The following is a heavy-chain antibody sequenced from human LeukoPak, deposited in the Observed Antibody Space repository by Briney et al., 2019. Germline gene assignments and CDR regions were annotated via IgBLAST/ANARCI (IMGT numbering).Heavy chain of an antibody. J-gene: IGHJ6*03. CDR2: ITSISSYI. Sequence: GGSLRLSCAASGFTFSSYNMNWVRQAPGKGREWVSSITSISSYIYYADSVKSRFTISRDNAKNSLYLQMDSLIVEDTAEYYCARDPYNGNYSAHYHYYMHVCGNGTTVTVSS. CDR1: GFTFSSYN. V-gene: IGHV3-21*04. CDR3: ARDPYNGNYSAHYHYYMHV. D-gene: IGHD1-26*01.